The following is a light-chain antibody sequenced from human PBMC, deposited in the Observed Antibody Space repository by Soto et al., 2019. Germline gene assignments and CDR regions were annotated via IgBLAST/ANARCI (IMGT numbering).Light chain of an antibody. J-gene: IGKJ1*01. Sequence: DSQMTQYKSTLSASVGDRVTITGLASQSISSWLAWYQQKTGKAPELLIYDASSLESGVPSRFSGSGSGTEFTLTISSLQPDDFATYYCQQYNSYSWTFCQGTNVDI. CDR1: QSISSW. V-gene: IGKV1-5*01. CDR3: QQYNSYSWT. CDR2: DAS.